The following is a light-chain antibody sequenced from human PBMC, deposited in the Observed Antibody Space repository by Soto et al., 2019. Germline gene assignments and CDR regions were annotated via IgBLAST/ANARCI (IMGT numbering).Light chain of an antibody. V-gene: IGKV3-15*01. CDR2: AAS. Sequence: EIVMTQSPATLSVSPGERATLSCRASQSVSSNLAWFQQKPGQGPRLLIYAASTRAPGIPARFSGSGSGTELTLTISSLQSEDFAVYYCQQYNNWPPYTFGQGTKLEMK. CDR3: QQYNNWPPYT. CDR1: QSVSSN. J-gene: IGKJ2*01.